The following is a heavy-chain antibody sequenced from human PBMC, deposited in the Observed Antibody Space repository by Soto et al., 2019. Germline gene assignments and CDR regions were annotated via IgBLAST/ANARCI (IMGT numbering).Heavy chain of an antibody. Sequence: AATLSLTCTVSGGSISSYYWSWIRQPPGKGLEWIGYIYYSGSTNYNPSLKSRVTISVDTSKNQFSLKLSSVTAADTAVYYCARDSGNYYYGMDVWGQGTTVTVSS. CDR2: IYYSGST. CDR3: ARDSGNYYYGMDV. J-gene: IGHJ6*02. V-gene: IGHV4-59*01. CDR1: GGSISSYY.